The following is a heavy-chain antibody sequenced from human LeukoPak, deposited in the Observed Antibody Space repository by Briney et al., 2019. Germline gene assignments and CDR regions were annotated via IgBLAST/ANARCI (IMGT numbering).Heavy chain of an antibody. J-gene: IGHJ4*02. V-gene: IGHV3-21*01. CDR1: GVTFSSYS. CDR2: ISSSSSYI. CDR3: ARGNVGARDYYFDY. D-gene: IGHD1-26*01. Sequence: GGSLRLSCAASGVTFSSYSMNWVRQAPGKGLEWVSSISSSSSYIYYADSVKGRFTISRDNAKNSLYLQMNSLRAEDTAVYYCARGNVGARDYYFDYWGQGTLVTVSS.